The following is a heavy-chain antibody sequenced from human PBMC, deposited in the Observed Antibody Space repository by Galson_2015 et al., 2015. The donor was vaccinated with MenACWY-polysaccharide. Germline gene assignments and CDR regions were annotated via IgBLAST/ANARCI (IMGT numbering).Heavy chain of an antibody. CDR1: GFAVGSNY. V-gene: IGHV3-53*01. CDR2: IYRSGST. CDR3: ARDPDYYGSGYGMDV. D-gene: IGHD3-10*01. J-gene: IGHJ6*02. Sequence: SLRLSCAASGFAVGSNYTSWVRQAPGKGLEWVSVIYRSGSTYYADSVRGRFTISRDNSKNMVYLQMNSLRAEDTAVYYCARDPDYYGSGYGMDVWGQGTTVTVSS.